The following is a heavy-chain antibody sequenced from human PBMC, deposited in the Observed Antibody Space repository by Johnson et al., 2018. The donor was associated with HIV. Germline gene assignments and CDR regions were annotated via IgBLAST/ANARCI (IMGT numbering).Heavy chain of an antibody. Sequence: QVQLVESGGGVVQPGRSLRLSCAASGFTFSSYAMHWVRQAPGKGLEWVAVISYNGSTKYYAGSVKGRFTISRDNSKNSLYLQMNSLSAEDTAVYDCARDGRAAGVVGAFDIWGQGTMVTVSS. CDR2: ISYNGSTK. CDR1: GFTFSSYA. J-gene: IGHJ3*02. V-gene: IGHV3-30-3*01. D-gene: IGHD2-15*01. CDR3: ARDGRAAGVVGAFDI.